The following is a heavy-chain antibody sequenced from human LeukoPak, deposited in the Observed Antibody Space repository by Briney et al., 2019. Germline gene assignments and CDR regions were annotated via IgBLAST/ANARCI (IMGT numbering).Heavy chain of an antibody. CDR1: GGSISSGGYY. J-gene: IGHJ4*02. V-gene: IGHV4-30-2*01. Sequence: SQTLSLTCTVSGGSISSGGYYWSWIRQPPGKGLGWIGYIYHSGSTYYNPSLKSRVTISVDRSKNQFSLKLSSVTAADTAVYYCARDLPIYGSGSYYADGGFDYWGQGTLVTVSS. CDR2: IYHSGST. CDR3: ARDLPIYGSGSYYADGGFDY. D-gene: IGHD3-10*01.